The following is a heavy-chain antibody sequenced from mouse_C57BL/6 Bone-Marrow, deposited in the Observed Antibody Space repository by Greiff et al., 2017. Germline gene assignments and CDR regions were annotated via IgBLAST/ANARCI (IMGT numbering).Heavy chain of an antibody. CDR2: ISYDGSN. CDR1: GYSITSGYY. D-gene: IGHD2-5*01. J-gene: IGHJ3*01. CDR3: ARVDSNYSWFAY. Sequence: EVKLVESGPGLVKPSQSLSLTCSVTGYSITSGYYWNWIRQFPGNKLEWMGYISYDGSNNYNPSLKNRISITRDTSKNQFFLKLNSVTTEDTATYYCARVDSNYSWFAYWGQGTLVTVSA. V-gene: IGHV3-6*01.